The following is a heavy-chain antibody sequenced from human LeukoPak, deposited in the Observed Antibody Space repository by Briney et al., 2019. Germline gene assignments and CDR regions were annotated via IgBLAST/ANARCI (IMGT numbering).Heavy chain of an antibody. CDR2: IYYTAGA. D-gene: IGHD2-2*01. CDR1: GASMRSETHY. CDR3: ARGQRELKYVPDY. J-gene: IGHJ4*02. V-gene: IGHV4-31*03. Sequence: PSETLSLTCNVSGASMRSETHYWSWLRQHPGKGPEWIAYIYYTAGAYYNPSLESRVSISLDASENQFSLKLTSVTAADTAVYYCARGQRELKYVPDYWGQGTLVTVSS.